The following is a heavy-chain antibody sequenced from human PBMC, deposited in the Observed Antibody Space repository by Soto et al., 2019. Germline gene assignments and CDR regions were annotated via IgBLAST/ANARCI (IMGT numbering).Heavy chain of an antibody. CDR2: ISSSSSTI. CDR3: ARDGFGSGWYDAFDI. Sequence: GGSLRLSCAASGFTFSSYSMNWVRQAPGKGLEWVSYISSSSSTIYYADSVKGRFTISRDNAKNSLYLQMNSLRDEDTAVYYCARDGFGSGWYDAFDIWGQGTMVTVSS. CDR1: GFTFSSYS. J-gene: IGHJ3*02. V-gene: IGHV3-48*02. D-gene: IGHD6-19*01.